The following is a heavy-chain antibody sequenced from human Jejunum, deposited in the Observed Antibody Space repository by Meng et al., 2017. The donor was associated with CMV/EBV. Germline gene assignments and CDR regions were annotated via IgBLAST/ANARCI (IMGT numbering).Heavy chain of an antibody. CDR2: ISSSSSYI. CDR3: ARVEAIAASNGGGYYYYYGMDV. J-gene: IGHJ6*02. Sequence: SMNGVRQARGKRLEWVSSISSSSSYIYYADSVKGRFTISRDNAKNSLYLQMNSLRAEDTAVYYCARVEAIAASNGGGYYYYYGMDVWGQGTTVTVSS. V-gene: IGHV3-21*01. CDR1: S. D-gene: IGHD6-6*01.